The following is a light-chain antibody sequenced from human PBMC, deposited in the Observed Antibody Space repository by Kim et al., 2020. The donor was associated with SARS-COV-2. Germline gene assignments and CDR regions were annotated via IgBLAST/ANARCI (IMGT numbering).Light chain of an antibody. J-gene: IGLJ3*02. CDR3: CSYAGSWV. CDR2: EGS. Sequence: QSASVSGSPGQSITISCTGTSSDVGSYNLVSWYQQHPGKAPKLMIYEGSKRPSGVSNRFSGSKSGNTASLTISGLQAEDEADYYCCSYAGSWVFG. V-gene: IGLV2-23*01. CDR1: SSDVGSYNL.